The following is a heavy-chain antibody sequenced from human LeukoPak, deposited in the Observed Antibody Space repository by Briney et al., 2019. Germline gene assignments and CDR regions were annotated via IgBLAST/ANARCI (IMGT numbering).Heavy chain of an antibody. CDR1: GFTFSSYN. D-gene: IGHD6-19*01. J-gene: IGHJ4*02. CDR3: ARDREQWLVPPGYYFDY. CDR2: ISSSSNYK. V-gene: IGHV3-21*01. Sequence: GGSLRLSCAASGFTFSSYNMNWVRQAPGKGLEWVSSISSSSNYKHYADSVKGRFTISRDNAKNSVYLQMNSLRAEDTAIYYCARDREQWLVPPGYYFDYWGPGTLVTASS.